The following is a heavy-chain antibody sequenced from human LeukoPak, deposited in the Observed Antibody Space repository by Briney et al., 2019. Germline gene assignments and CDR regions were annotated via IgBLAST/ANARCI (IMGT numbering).Heavy chain of an antibody. V-gene: IGHV3-21*01. D-gene: IGHD3-3*01. J-gene: IGHJ4*02. Sequence: PGGSLRLSCAASGFTLRTYDMNWVRQAPGKGLEWVSSISSRSSSIYYADSVKGRFTISRDNAKNSLYLQMNSLRAEDTAVYWCARDYIAYDPLDYWGQGTLVTVSS. CDR2: ISSRSSSI. CDR3: ARDYIAYDPLDY. CDR1: GFTLRTYD.